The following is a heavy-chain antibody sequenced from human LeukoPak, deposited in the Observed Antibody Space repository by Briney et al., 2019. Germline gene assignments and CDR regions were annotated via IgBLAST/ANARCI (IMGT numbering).Heavy chain of an antibody. V-gene: IGHV3-21*01. D-gene: IGHD5-12*01. CDR2: ISSSSSYI. Sequence: ETLSLTCAVYGGSFSGYYWSWIRQPPGKGLEWVSSISSSSSYIYYADSVKGRFTISRDNAKNSLYLQMNSLRAEDTAVYYCARDSIGYSGYVDYWGQGTLVTVPP. J-gene: IGHJ4*02. CDR3: ARDSIGYSGYVDY. CDR1: GGSFSGYY.